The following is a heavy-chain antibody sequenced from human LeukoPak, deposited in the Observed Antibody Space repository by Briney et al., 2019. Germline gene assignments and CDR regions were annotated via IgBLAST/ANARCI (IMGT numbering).Heavy chain of an antibody. V-gene: IGHV3-11*01. CDR1: GFTFSDYY. CDR2: IAHSGNGM. CDR3: ARGHYEMGV. Sequence: GSLRLSCAASGFTFSDYYMTWIRQAPGKGLEWVSHIAHSGNGMWYADAVKGRFTISRDNAKNLLFLQMDSLRAEDTAVYYCARGHYEMGVWGQGTTVIVSS. J-gene: IGHJ6*02.